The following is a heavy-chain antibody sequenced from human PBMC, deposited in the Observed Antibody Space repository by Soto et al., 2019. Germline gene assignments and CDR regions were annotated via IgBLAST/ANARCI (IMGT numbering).Heavy chain of an antibody. CDR1: GYTFTGSY. V-gene: IGHV1-2*02. D-gene: IGHD3-9*01. CDR2: INPNSGGT. CDR3: ARGDILTSYYFDY. J-gene: IGHJ4*02. Sequence: GASVKVSCKASGYTFTGSYMHWVRQAPGKGLEWMGWINPNSGGTNYAQKFQGRVTMTRDTSISTAYMELSRLRSDDTALYYGARGDILTSYYFDYWGQGTLVTVSS.